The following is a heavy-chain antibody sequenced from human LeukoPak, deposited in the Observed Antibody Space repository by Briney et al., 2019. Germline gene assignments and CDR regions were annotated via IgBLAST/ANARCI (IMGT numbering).Heavy chain of an antibody. D-gene: IGHD3-10*01. Sequence: PSETLSLTCTVSGGSISSYCWSWIRQPPGKGLEWIGYIYYSGSTNYNPSLKSRVTISVDTSKNQFSLKLSSVTAADTAVYYCARAIWYYGSLPDYWGQGTLVTVSS. V-gene: IGHV4-59*01. CDR2: IYYSGST. CDR1: GGSISSYC. CDR3: ARAIWYYGSLPDY. J-gene: IGHJ4*02.